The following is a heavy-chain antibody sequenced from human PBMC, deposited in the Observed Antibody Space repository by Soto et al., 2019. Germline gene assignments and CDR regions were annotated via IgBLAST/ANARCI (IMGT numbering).Heavy chain of an antibody. D-gene: IGHD2-8*01. CDR1: GDSIRSSSHY. CDR2: FYYSGSP. CDR3: YINGY. Sequence: QVQLQESGPGLVKPSETVSLTCTVSGDSIRSSSHYWAWNRQPPGKGLEWIGGFYYSGSPYYNPSLKSRVTMSVDTSKNQFSLNLNSVTDADTAVYYCYINGYWGQGTLVTVSS. V-gene: IGHV4-39*01. J-gene: IGHJ4*02.